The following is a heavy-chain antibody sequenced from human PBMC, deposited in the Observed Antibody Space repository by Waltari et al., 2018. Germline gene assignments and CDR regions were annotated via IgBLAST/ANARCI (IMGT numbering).Heavy chain of an antibody. CDR3: ADSGLNY. J-gene: IGHJ4*02. CDR2: ISSGGGTI. Sequence: EVQLVESGGAWVQPGGSLRLSCAASGFPFSTYEMHWVRQAPGKGLEWVSYISSGGGTIKYADSVKGRFTISRDDAKNSLYLQMNSLRAEDTAIYYCADSGLNYWGQGTLVTVSS. V-gene: IGHV3-48*03. D-gene: IGHD6-19*01. CDR1: GFPFSTYE.